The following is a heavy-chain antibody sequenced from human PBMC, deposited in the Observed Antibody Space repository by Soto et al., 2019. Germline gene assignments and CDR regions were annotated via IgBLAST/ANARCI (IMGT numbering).Heavy chain of an antibody. J-gene: IGHJ4*02. V-gene: IGHV4-34*01. Sequence: QVQLQQWGAGLLKPSETLSLTCAVYGGSFSGYYWSWIRQPPGKGLEWIGEINHSGSTNYNPSLKSRVTISVDTSKNQFSLKLSSVTAADTAVYYCARGDRVTRYFDYWGQGTLVTVSS. CDR1: GGSFSGYY. CDR3: ARGDRVTRYFDY. D-gene: IGHD2-21*02. CDR2: INHSGST.